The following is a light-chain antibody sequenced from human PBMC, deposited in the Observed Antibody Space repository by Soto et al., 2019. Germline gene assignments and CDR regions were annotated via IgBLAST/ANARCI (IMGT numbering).Light chain of an antibody. CDR1: SSNIGSNT. CDR3: AAWDDSLNGWV. V-gene: IGLV1-44*01. J-gene: IGLJ2*01. CDR2: SHN. Sequence: QSVLTQPPSASGTPGQRITISCSGSSSNIGSNTINWYQQLPGTAPKLLIYSHNQRPSGVPDRFSGSKSGTSASLAIGGLQSEDETDYYCAAWDDSLNGWVFGGGTKLTVL.